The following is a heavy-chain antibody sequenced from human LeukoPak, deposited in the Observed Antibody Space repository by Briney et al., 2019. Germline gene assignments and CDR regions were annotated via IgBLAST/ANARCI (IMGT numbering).Heavy chain of an antibody. CDR1: GGSISSSNYY. J-gene: IGHJ1*01. D-gene: IGHD1-26*01. Sequence: KPSETLSLTCTVSGGSISSSNYYWGWIRQPPGKGLEWIGTVYHTGRTYYNPSLKSRVTISVDMSNSQFSLEVSSVTAADTAVYYCARVFGYSTSWSYSGNYLRGTYFQHWGQGTLVSVSS. V-gene: IGHV4-39*07. CDR2: VYHTGRT. CDR3: ARVFGYSTSWSYSGNYLRGTYFQH.